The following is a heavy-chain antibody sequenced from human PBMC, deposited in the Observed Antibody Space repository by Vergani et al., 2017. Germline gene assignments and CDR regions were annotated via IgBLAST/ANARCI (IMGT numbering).Heavy chain of an antibody. Sequence: QVQLVESGGGVVQPGRSLRLSCAASGFTFSSYGMHWVRQAPGKGLEWVAVIWYDGSNEYYADSVKGRFTISRYNSKNTLYLQMNRLRADDTAVYYCAXVSYYDFWSGYYAAFDIWGQGTMVTVSS. V-gene: IGHV3-33*01. CDR2: IWYDGSNE. CDR3: AXVSYYDFWSGYYAAFDI. D-gene: IGHD3-3*01. CDR1: GFTFSSYG. J-gene: IGHJ3*02.